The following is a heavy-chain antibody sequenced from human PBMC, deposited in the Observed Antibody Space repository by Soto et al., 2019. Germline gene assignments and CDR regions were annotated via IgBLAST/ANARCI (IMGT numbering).Heavy chain of an antibody. V-gene: IGHV4-59*08. CDR1: GGSISSDY. D-gene: IGHD5-18*01. Sequence: SETLSLTCTVSGGSISSDYWSWVGQPPGKGLEWIGYIYYSGSTNYNPSLKSRVTISVDTSKIQFSLKMSSVTAADTAVYYCARHGWSEYSKLSYWGQRTLVTVSP. CDR2: IYYSGST. CDR3: ARHGWSEYSKLSY. J-gene: IGHJ4*02.